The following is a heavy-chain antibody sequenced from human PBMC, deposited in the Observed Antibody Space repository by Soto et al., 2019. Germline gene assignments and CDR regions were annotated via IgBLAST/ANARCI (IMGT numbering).Heavy chain of an antibody. Sequence: SVKVSCKASGGGFSTYAITWVRQAPGQGLEWMGGITPIFDTTNYAQKFRGRVTITADESTTTVHMELTSLTSEDTAVYYCATGGTTVTRRFDYWGQGTLVTVSS. CDR3: ATGGTTVTRRFDY. D-gene: IGHD4-17*01. CDR2: ITPIFDTT. CDR1: GGGFSTYA. J-gene: IGHJ4*02. V-gene: IGHV1-69*13.